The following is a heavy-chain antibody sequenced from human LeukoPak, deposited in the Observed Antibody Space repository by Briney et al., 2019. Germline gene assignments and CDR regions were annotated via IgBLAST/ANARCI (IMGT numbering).Heavy chain of an antibody. CDR3: ARDPFDDATLDY. V-gene: IGHV1-2*02. J-gene: IGHJ4*02. D-gene: IGHD1-1*01. CDR1: GGTFSSYA. CDR2: INPNNGGT. Sequence: GASVKVSCKASGGTFSSYAISWVRQAPGQGLEWVGWINPNNGGTNYAQKFQGRVTMTVDTSISTAYMELRRLESQDTAVYYCARDPFDDATLDYWGQGSLVTVSS.